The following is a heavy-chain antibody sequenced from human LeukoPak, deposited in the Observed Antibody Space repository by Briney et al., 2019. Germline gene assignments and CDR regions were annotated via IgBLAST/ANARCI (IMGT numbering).Heavy chain of an antibody. J-gene: IGHJ4*02. V-gene: IGHV1-69*04. CDR1: GGTFSSYA. Sequence: SVKVSCKASGGTFSSYAISWVRQAPGQGLEWMGRIIPILGIANYAQKFQGRVTITADKSTSTAYMELSSLRSEDTAVYYCAREGPPLYDSSGYSLELDYWGQGTLVTVSS. CDR2: IIPILGIA. CDR3: AREGPPLYDSSGYSLELDY. D-gene: IGHD3-22*01.